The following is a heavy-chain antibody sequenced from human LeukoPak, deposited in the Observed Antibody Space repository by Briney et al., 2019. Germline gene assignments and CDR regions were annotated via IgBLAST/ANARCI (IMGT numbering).Heavy chain of an antibody. CDR3: ARPYYDSSGYAFDI. V-gene: IGHV1-69*10. D-gene: IGHD3-22*01. CDR1: GYTFTSYA. Sequence: SVKVSCKASGYTFTSYAISWVRQAPGQGLEWMGRIIPILGIANYAQKFQGRVTITADKSTSTAYMELSSLRSEDTAVYYCARPYYDSSGYAFDIWGQGTMVTVSS. J-gene: IGHJ3*02. CDR2: IIPILGIA.